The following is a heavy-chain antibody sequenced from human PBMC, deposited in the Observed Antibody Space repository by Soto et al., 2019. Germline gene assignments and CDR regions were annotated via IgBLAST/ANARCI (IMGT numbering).Heavy chain of an antibody. V-gene: IGHV1-46*01. Sequence: GASVKVSCKASGYTFTSYYMHWVRQAPGQGLEWMGIIKPSGGSTSYAQKFQGRVTMTRDTSTSTVYMELSSLRSEDTAVYYCARTCSGGSCYLSYYGMDVWGQGTTVTVSS. J-gene: IGHJ6*02. CDR1: GYTFTSYY. CDR3: ARTCSGGSCYLSYYGMDV. D-gene: IGHD2-15*01. CDR2: IKPSGGST.